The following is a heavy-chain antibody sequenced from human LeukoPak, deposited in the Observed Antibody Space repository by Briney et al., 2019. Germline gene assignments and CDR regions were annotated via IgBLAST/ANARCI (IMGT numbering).Heavy chain of an antibody. Sequence: SETLSLTCTVSGGSISSYYWSWIRQPPGNGLEWIGYIYYSGSTNYNPSLKSRVTISVDTSKDQFSLKLSSVTAADTAVYYCARHSNGWYRVDYWGQGTLVTVSS. CDR1: GGSISSYY. J-gene: IGHJ4*02. V-gene: IGHV4-59*08. CDR3: ARHSNGWYRVDY. CDR2: IYYSGST. D-gene: IGHD6-19*01.